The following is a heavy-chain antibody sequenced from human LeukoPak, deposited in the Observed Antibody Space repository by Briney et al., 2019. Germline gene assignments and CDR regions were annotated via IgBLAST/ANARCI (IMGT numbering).Heavy chain of an antibody. J-gene: IGHJ6*03. CDR3: ARVRPYSSSWYGYYYYYYMDV. D-gene: IGHD6-13*01. CDR1: GYTFTSYD. V-gene: IGHV1-8*03. CDR2: MNPNSGNT. Sequence: ASVKVSCKASGYTFTSYDINWVRQATGQGLEWMGWMNPNSGNTGYAQKFQGRVTITRNTSISTAYMELSSLRSEDTAVYYCARVRPYSSSWYGYYYYYYMDVWGKGTTVTVSS.